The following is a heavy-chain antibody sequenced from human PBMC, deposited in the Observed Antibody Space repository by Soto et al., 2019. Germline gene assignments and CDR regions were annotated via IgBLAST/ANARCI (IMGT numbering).Heavy chain of an antibody. CDR1: GFTFSSYA. V-gene: IGHV3-30-3*01. D-gene: IGHD3-9*01. Sequence: GGSLRLSCAASGFTFSSYAMHWVRQAPGKGLEWVAVISYDGSNKYYADSVKGRFTISRDNSKNTLYLQMNSLRAEDTAVYYCARAGGGDILTGYYRYYYYGMDVWGQGTTVTVSS. J-gene: IGHJ6*02. CDR2: ISYDGSNK. CDR3: ARAGGGDILTGYYRYYYYGMDV.